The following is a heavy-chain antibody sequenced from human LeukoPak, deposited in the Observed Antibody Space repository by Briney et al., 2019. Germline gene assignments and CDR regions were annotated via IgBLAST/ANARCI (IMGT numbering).Heavy chain of an antibody. CDR2: FYYNGRT. D-gene: IGHD7-27*01. CDR3: ARDPPSLKLGNAFDI. J-gene: IGHJ3*02. CDR1: GDSITSTSYY. Sequence: SETLSLTCAVSGDSITSTSYYWGWIRQPPGKGLEWIGSFYYNGRTYYKSSLKSRLTISVDTSKNQFSLKVNSLTAADTAVYYCARDPPSLKLGNAFDIWGQGTMVTVSS. V-gene: IGHV4-39*07.